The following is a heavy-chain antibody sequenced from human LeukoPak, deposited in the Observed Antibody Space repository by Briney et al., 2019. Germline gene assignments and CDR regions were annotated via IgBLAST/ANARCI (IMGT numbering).Heavy chain of an antibody. CDR2: INHSGST. CDR1: GGSFSGYY. Sequence: PSETLSLTCAVYGGSFSGYYWSWIRQPPGKGLEWIGEINHSGSTNYNPSLKSRVTIAVDTSKNQFSLKLSSVTVADTAVYYCARQREWYDVLTGYSHSFYYTDVWGKGTTVTVSS. V-gene: IGHV4-34*01. CDR3: ARQREWYDVLTGYSHSFYYTDV. J-gene: IGHJ6*03. D-gene: IGHD3/OR15-3a*01.